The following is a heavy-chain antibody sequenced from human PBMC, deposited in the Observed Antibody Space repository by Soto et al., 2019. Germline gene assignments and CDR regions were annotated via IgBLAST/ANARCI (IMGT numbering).Heavy chain of an antibody. Sequence: QLQLQESGPGLVKPSETLSLTCTVSGCSISSSSSYWGWIRQPPGKGLEWIGSINYRVSTYNNPALKSRITISVDTSKNQVYLKLSSETASDTAVYFCAETGFWSDYRVADYWGQGTLVTVSS. CDR1: GCSISSSSSY. J-gene: IGHJ4*02. V-gene: IGHV4-39*01. CDR2: INYRVST. CDR3: AETGFWSDYRVADY. D-gene: IGHD3-3*01.